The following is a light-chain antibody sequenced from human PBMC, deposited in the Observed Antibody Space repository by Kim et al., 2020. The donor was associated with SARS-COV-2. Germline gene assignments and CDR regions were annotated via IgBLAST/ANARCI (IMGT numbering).Light chain of an antibody. J-gene: IGLJ3*02. CDR3: AAWDDSLNGPV. Sequence: RQRVTISCSRSSSNIGNNAVNWYQQLPGKAPKLLIYYDDLLPSGVSDRFSGSKSGTSASLAISGLQSEDEADYYCAAWDDSLNGPVFGGGTQLTVL. CDR2: YDD. CDR1: SSNIGNNA. V-gene: IGLV1-36*01.